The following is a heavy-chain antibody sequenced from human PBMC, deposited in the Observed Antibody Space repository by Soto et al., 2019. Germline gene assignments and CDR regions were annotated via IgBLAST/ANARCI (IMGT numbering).Heavy chain of an antibody. CDR1: GFSLSTSGVG. CDR3: IHRRVNGGMDH. V-gene: IGHV2-5*01. Sequence: QITLKESGPTLVKPTQTLTLTCTFSGFSLSTSGVGVGCVRQPPGKALEWLAVIHWNDANHYTSSLKTRITVTKDITKNQVVFTMTNMDPVDTGTYYCIHRRVNGGMDHWGPGILVTVSS. J-gene: IGHJ4*02. CDR2: IHWNDAN.